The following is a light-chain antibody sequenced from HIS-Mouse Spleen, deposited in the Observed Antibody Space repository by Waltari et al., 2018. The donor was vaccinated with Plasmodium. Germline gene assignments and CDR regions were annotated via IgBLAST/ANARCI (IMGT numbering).Light chain of an antibody. Sequence: AIWMTQSPSLLSASTGDRVTITCRGSQGISSYLVWYQQKPGKAPELLIYAASTLQSGVPSTWSGSGAWTDFTLIISSLQSEDYATYYCQQYYSITYTFGQGTKLEIK. CDR3: QQYYSITYT. CDR1: QGISSY. CDR2: AAS. J-gene: IGKJ2*01. V-gene: IGKV1D-8*02.